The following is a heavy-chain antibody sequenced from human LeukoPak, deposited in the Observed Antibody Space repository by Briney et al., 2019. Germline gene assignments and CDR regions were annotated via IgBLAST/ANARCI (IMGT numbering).Heavy chain of an antibody. Sequence: MAGGSLRLSCAASGFTFSNACMSWARQGPWKGLEWVGRIKSKTAGGTTDYAAPVKGRFTISRDDSENTLYLQMNSLKTEDTAVYYCTAEREYKYYYWGQGSLVTVSS. D-gene: IGHD2/OR15-2a*01. CDR3: TAEREYKYYY. J-gene: IGHJ4*02. CDR1: GFTFSNAC. CDR2: IKSKTAGGTT. V-gene: IGHV3-15*01.